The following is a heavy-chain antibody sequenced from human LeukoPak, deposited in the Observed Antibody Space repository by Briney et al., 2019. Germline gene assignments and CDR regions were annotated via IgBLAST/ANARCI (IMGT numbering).Heavy chain of an antibody. CDR2: ITGGEST. V-gene: IGHV3-23*01. J-gene: IGHJ4*02. D-gene: IGHD3/OR15-3a*01. CDR1: GFTFSSYS. CDR3: AKGDWTFDY. Sequence: GGSLRLSCAASGFTFSSYSMNWVRQAPGKGLQWVSAITGGESTYYADSVKGRFTISRDNSKNIVYLQMNSLTAEDTAVYYCAKGDWTFDYWGQGTLVTVSS.